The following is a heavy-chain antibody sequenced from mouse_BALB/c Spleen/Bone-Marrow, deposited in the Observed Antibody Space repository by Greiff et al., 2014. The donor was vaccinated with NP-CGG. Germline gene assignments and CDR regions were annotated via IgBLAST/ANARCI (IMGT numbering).Heavy chain of an antibody. Sequence: VQLQQSGAELVKPGASVKLSCTASGFNIKDTYMHWVKQRPEQGLEWIGRIDPANGNTKYDPKFQGKATITADKSSNTAYLQLSSLTSEDTAVYYCTIYDGNYYAMDYWGQGTSVTVSS. CDR3: TIYDGNYYAMDY. CDR1: GFNIKDTY. V-gene: IGHV14-3*02. J-gene: IGHJ4*01. CDR2: IDPANGNT. D-gene: IGHD2-1*01.